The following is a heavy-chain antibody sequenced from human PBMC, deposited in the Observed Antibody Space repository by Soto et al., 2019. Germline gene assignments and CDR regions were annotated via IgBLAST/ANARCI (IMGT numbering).Heavy chain of an antibody. CDR2: ISSSSSYI. CDR3: ASPREYCRSTNYCVALDI. D-gene: IGHD2-2*01. CDR1: GFTFSDYI. Sequence: EIQLVESGGGLVKPGGSLRLSCVASGFTFSDYIMNWVRQAPGKGLELLLSISSSSSYIFYADSVKGRFTISRDNAKNSLFLEMNSLRADVTAVYYCASPREYCRSTNYCVALDIWGQGTMGTVSP. J-gene: IGHJ3*02. V-gene: IGHV3-21*06.